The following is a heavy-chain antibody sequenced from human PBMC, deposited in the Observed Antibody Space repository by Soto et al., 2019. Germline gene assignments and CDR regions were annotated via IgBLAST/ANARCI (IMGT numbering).Heavy chain of an antibody. V-gene: IGHV1-69*08. J-gene: IGHJ6*02. D-gene: IGHD1-20*01. Sequence: GPPVKVSCKVSGGAFTNYSLNWVRHAPGQGLEWLGGIIPLHNTSNYSLKLLGRGSVTADISSNTVYMHLSGLTSDDTATYYCAIWSNWNPLYYRGMDVWGQGTTVTVSS. CDR1: GGAFTNYS. CDR3: AIWSNWNPLYYRGMDV. CDR2: IIPLHNTS.